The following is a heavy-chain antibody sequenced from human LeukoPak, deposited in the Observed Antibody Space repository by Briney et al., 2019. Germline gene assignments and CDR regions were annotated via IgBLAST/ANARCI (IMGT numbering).Heavy chain of an antibody. V-gene: IGHV3-23*01. J-gene: IGHJ5*02. CDR1: GFTFSSYA. CDR3: AKDIVVVPAAMNWFDP. D-gene: IGHD2-2*01. CDR2: ISGSGGST. Sequence: GGSLRLSCAASGFTFSSYAMSWVRQAPGEGLEWGSAISGSGGSTYYADSVKGRFTISRDNSKNTLDLQMSSLRAEDTAVYYCAKDIVVVPAAMNWFDPWGQGTLVTVSS.